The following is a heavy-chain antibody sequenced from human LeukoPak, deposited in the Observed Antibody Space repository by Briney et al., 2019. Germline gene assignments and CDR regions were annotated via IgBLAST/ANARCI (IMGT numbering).Heavy chain of an antibody. D-gene: IGHD3-10*01. CDR1: GFTFSSYA. Sequence: GGSLRLSCAASGFTFSSYAMSWVRQAPGKGLEWVSAISGSGGSTYYADSVKGRFTISRDNSKNTLYLQMNCLRAEDTAVYYCAKDPYGSGSYILDYWGQGTLVTVSS. CDR2: ISGSGGST. V-gene: IGHV3-23*01. CDR3: AKDPYGSGSYILDY. J-gene: IGHJ4*02.